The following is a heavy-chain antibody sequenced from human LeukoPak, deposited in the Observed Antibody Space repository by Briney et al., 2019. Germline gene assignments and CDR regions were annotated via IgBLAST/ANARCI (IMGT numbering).Heavy chain of an antibody. CDR3: ARANTYGSGRFH. J-gene: IGHJ4*02. D-gene: IGHD3-10*01. CDR2: IYISGST. V-gene: IGHV4-61*09. CDR1: GGSISSGDYY. Sequence: SETLSLTCTVSGGSISSGDYYWSWIRQPAGKGLEWIGHIYISGSTNYNPSLRSRLTLSIDTSKNQFSLKLTSATAADTAVYYCARANTYGSGRFHWGQGTLVTVSS.